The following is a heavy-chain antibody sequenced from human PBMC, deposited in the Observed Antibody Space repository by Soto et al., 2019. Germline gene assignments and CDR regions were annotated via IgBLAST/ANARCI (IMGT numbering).Heavy chain of an antibody. CDR1: GFSLTTQGVH. D-gene: IGHD4-17*01. V-gene: IGHV2-5*02. CDR2: IYCDDNE. J-gene: IGHJ4*02. CDR3: VYRDFGDYFFQF. Sequence: QITLKESGPTLVKPTQTLTLTCTFSGFSLTTQGVHVGWIRQPPGTALEWLALIYCDDNEVYSPSLKSRLTITKDTSKSQVVLTLATVDPVDTATYYCVYRDFGDYFFQFWGQGILVNVSS.